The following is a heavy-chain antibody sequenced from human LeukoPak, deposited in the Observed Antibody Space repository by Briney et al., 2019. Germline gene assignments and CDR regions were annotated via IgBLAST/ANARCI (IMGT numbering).Heavy chain of an antibody. CDR2: IYYSGST. CDR1: GGSISSYY. Sequence: PSETLSLTCTVSGGSISSYYWSWIRQPPGKGLEWIGYIYYSGSTNYNPSLKSRVTMSVDTSKNQFSLKLSSVTAADTAVYYCARETSGSYFYFDYWGQGTLVTVSS. V-gene: IGHV4-59*12. D-gene: IGHD1-26*01. J-gene: IGHJ4*02. CDR3: ARETSGSYFYFDY.